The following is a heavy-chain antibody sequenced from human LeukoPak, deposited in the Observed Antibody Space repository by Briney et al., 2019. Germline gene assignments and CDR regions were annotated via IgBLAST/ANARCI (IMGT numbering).Heavy chain of an antibody. Sequence: ASVKVSCKASGYTFTSYGINWVRQAPGQGLEWMGWISAYNGNTNYAQKLQGRVAMTTDTSTSTAYMELRSLRSDATAVYYCARVTSYYYDSSGHSHFDYWGQGTLVAVSS. CDR2: ISAYNGNT. D-gene: IGHD3-22*01. J-gene: IGHJ4*02. CDR3: ARVTSYYYDSSGHSHFDY. CDR1: GYTFTSYG. V-gene: IGHV1-18*01.